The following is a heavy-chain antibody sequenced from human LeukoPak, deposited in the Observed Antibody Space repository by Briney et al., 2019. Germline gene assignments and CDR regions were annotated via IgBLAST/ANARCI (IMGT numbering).Heavy chain of an antibody. J-gene: IGHJ4*02. Sequence: ASVKVSCKASGGTFSSYAISWVRQAPGQGLEWMGGIIPIFGTANYAQKFQGRVTITADESTSTAYMELSSLRSEDTAVYYCAKDPWQWLGHTNFDYWGQGTLVTVSS. CDR3: AKDPWQWLGHTNFDY. D-gene: IGHD6-19*01. CDR1: GGTFSSYA. CDR2: IIPIFGTA. V-gene: IGHV1-69*13.